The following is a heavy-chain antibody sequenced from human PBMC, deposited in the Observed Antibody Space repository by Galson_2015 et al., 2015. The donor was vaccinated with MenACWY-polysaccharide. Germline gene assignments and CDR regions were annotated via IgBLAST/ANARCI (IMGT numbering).Heavy chain of an antibody. V-gene: IGHV3-23*01. D-gene: IGHD3-16*01. CDR2: VSASGGST. J-gene: IGHJ3*02. CDR1: GFTFSRYA. CDR3: AKDTGPGEYAYSWGPFES. Sequence: SLRLSCAASGFTFSRYAMSWFLPAPGKGLEWVSGVSASGGSTVYTDSAKGRFTMSRDNSKRSLYLQMNSLRAEDTAVYYCAKDTGPGEYAYSWGPFESWGRGTMVAVTS.